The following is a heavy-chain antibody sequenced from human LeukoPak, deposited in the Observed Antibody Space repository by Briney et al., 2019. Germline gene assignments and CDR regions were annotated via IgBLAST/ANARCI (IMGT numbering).Heavy chain of an antibody. CDR1: GFTFSSYA. V-gene: IGHV3-30*18. D-gene: IGHD6-19*01. CDR2: ISFDGSNR. J-gene: IGHJ4*02. CDR3: AKGGSGWSFFY. Sequence: GRSLRLSCAASGFTFSSYAMHWVRQAPGKGLEWVAVISFDGSNRYYADSVRGRFTISRDNSKNTLYLQTSSLRADDTAVYHCAKGGSGWSFFYWGLGTLVTVSS.